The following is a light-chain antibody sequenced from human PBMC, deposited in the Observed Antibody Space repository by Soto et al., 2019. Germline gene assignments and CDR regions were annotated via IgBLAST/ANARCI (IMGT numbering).Light chain of an antibody. CDR2: KVS. CDR3: MQGTHWPWT. V-gene: IGKV2-30*01. Sequence: DVVMTQSPLSLPVTLGQPASISCRSSQSLVYSDGNTYLNWFQQRPGQSPRRLIYKVSNRDPGVPDRFSGSGSGTDFPLKISRVEAEDVAVYYCMQGTHWPWTFGQGTKVEIK. J-gene: IGKJ1*01. CDR1: QSLVYSDGNTY.